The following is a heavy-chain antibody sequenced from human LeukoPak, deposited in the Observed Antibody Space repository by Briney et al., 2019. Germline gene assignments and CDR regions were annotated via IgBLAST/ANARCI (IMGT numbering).Heavy chain of an antibody. J-gene: IGHJ3*02. V-gene: IGHV1-18*01. Sequence: ASVKVSCKASGYTFTSYGISWVRQAPGQGLEWMGWISAYNGNTNYAQKLQGRVTMTTDTSTSTAYMELRSLRSDDTAVYYCASSHIAAAGSDAFDNWGQGTMVTVSS. CDR3: ASSHIAAAGSDAFDN. CDR2: ISAYNGNT. CDR1: GYTFTSYG. D-gene: IGHD6-13*01.